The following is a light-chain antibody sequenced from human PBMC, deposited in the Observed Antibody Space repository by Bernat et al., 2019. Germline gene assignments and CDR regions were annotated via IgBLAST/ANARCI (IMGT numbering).Light chain of an antibody. J-gene: IGLJ1*01. Sequence: SYVLTQPPSVSVAPGKTARITCGGNNIGSKSVHWYQQKPGQAPVLVIYYDSDRPSGIPERFSGSNSGNTATVTISRVEAGNEADYYCQGWDNSSDHPLVFGTGTKVTVL. V-gene: IGLV3-21*04. CDR1: NIGSKS. CDR2: YDS. CDR3: QGWDNSSDHPLV.